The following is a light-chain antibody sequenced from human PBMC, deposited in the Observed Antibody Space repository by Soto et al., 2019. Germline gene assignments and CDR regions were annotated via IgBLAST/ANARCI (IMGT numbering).Light chain of an antibody. CDR2: GAS. J-gene: IGKJ5*01. CDR1: QSVSRN. Sequence: EIVMTQSPATLSVSPGERATLSCRASQSVSRNLAWYQQKPGQAPRLLIYGASTRATGIPARFSGSGSGTEFTHTISSLQSEDFAVYYCQQRNIWPPVTFGQGTRLEI. CDR3: QQRNIWPPVT. V-gene: IGKV3-15*01.